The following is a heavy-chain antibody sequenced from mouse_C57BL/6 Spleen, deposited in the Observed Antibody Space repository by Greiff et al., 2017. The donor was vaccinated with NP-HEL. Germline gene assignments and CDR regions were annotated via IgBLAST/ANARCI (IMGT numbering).Heavy chain of an antibody. V-gene: IGHV1-18*01. D-gene: IGHD1-1*01. CDR2: INPNNGGT. Sequence: EVQLQQSGPELVKPGASVKIPCKASGYTFTDYNMDWVKQSHGKSLEWIGDINPNNGGTIYNQKFKGKATLTVDKSSSTAYMELRSLTSEDTAVYYCARGITTVVEDYAMDYWGQGTSVTVSS. CDR3: ARGITTVVEDYAMDY. CDR1: GYTFTDYN. J-gene: IGHJ4*01.